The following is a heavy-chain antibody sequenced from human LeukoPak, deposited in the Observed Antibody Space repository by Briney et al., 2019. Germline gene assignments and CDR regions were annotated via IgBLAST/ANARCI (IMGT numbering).Heavy chain of an antibody. D-gene: IGHD6-13*01. J-gene: IGHJ4*02. CDR1: GGSFSGYY. Sequence: SETLSLTCAVYGGSFSGYYRSWIRQPPGKGLEWIGEINDSESTNYNPSLKSRVTISIDTSKNQFSLRLSSVTAADTAMYYCARETAAAGSFMAINDYWGQGTLVTVSS. CDR3: ARETAAAGSFMAINDY. V-gene: IGHV4-34*01. CDR2: INDSEST.